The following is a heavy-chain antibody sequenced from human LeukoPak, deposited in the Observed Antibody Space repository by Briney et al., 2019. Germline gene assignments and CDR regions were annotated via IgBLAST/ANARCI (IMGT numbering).Heavy chain of an antibody. CDR1: GYTFTSYY. V-gene: IGHV1-2*02. CDR2: VSPNSGGT. Sequence: GASVKVSCKASGYTFTSYYIHWVRQAPGQGLEWMGWVSPNSGGTNYAQKFQGRVTMTGDTSISTAYMELRRLRSDDTAVYYCARDLTMIAVDNTRLNWFDPWGQGTLVTVSS. J-gene: IGHJ5*02. CDR3: ARDLTMIAVDNTRLNWFDP. D-gene: IGHD3-22*01.